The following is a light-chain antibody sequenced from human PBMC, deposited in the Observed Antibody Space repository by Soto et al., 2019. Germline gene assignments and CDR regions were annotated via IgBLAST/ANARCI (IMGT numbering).Light chain of an antibody. CDR2: GVS. J-gene: IGKJ1*01. CDR3: QQYGTSPRT. CDR1: QSVRSSY. Sequence: EIVLTQSPGTRSLSPGERATLSGRVSQSVRSSYLAWYQQKLGQAPRLLIYGVSNRATGIPDRFSGSGSGTDFTLTISRLESEDFAVSYCQQYGTSPRTFGQGTKVEIK. V-gene: IGKV3-20*01.